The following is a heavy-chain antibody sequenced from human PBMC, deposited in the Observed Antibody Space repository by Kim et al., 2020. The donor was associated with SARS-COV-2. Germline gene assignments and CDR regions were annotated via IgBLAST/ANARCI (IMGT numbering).Heavy chain of an antibody. Sequence: GIATYASKVQARVTITADKSTSTAYMELSSLGSEDPAGYYCARDEGTFDPWGQGTLVTVSS. CDR2: GIA. D-gene: IGHD3-10*01. V-gene: IGHV1-69*04. CDR3: ARDEGTFDP. J-gene: IGHJ5*02.